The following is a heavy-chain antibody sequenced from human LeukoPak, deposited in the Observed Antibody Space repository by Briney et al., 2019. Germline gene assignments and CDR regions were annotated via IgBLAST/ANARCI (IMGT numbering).Heavy chain of an antibody. Sequence: GRSLRLSCTASGFTVGDYAMSWVRQAPGKGLGWVGFIRSKAYGGTTEYAAAVKGRFTISRDDSKSIAYLQMNSLKTEDTAVYYCTRGELIADAFDIWGQGTMVTVSS. CDR1: GFTVGDYA. CDR2: IRSKAYGGTT. D-gene: IGHD1-7*01. J-gene: IGHJ3*02. V-gene: IGHV3-49*04. CDR3: TRGELIADAFDI.